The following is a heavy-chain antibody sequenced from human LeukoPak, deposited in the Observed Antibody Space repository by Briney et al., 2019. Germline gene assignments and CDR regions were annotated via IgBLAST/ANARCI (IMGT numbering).Heavy chain of an antibody. CDR3: ARDFSSAMVTLPFDY. CDR1: GFTFSNYA. D-gene: IGHD5-18*01. J-gene: IGHJ4*02. Sequence: GWSLRLSCAASGFTFSNYAIHWVRQAPGKGLEWVAVISYDGSNKYYADSVKGRFTISRDNSMNTLYLQMNSLRAEDTAVYYCARDFSSAMVTLPFDYWGQGTLVTVSS. CDR2: ISYDGSNK. V-gene: IGHV3-30-3*01.